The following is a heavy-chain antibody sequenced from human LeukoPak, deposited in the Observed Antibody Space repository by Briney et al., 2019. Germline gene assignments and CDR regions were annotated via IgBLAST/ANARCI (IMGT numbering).Heavy chain of an antibody. CDR3: AKDEGGAGFYLFSN. J-gene: IGHJ4*02. Sequence: GGSLRLSCAASGFTFSSYGMSWVRQAPGKGLEWVSAISGSGGTTYYADSVKGRFTISRDNSKNAVYLQLNSLSAEGTALYYCAKDEGGAGFYLFSNWGQGTQVTVSS. V-gene: IGHV3-23*01. D-gene: IGHD3-9*01. CDR2: ISGSGGTT. CDR1: GFTFSSYG.